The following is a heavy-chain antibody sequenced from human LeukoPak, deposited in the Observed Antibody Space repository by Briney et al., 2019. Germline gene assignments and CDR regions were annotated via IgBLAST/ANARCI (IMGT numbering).Heavy chain of an antibody. Sequence: SETLSLTCTVSGGSISSSSYYWGWIRQPPGKGLEWIGSIYYSASTYYNPSLKSRVTISVDTSKNQFSLKLSSVTAADTAVYYCARVGYSSGWTFDYWGQGTLVTVSS. CDR2: IYYSAST. J-gene: IGHJ4*02. CDR1: GGSISSSSYY. D-gene: IGHD6-19*01. V-gene: IGHV4-39*07. CDR3: ARVGYSSGWTFDY.